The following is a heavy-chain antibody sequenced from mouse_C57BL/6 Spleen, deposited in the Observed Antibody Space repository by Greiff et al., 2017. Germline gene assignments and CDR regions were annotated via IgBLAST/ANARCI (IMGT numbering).Heavy chain of an antibody. J-gene: IGHJ4*01. CDR2: IYPGDGDT. D-gene: IGHD2-4*01. CDR3: ARSSYDYDVGYYAMDY. V-gene: IGHV1-80*01. Sequence: VQLQQSGAELVKPGASVKISCKASGYAFSSYWMNWVKQRPGKGLEWIGQIYPGDGDTNYNGKFKGKATLTADKSSSTAYMQLSSLTSEDSAVYFCARSSYDYDVGYYAMDYWGQGTSVTVSS. CDR1: GYAFSSYW.